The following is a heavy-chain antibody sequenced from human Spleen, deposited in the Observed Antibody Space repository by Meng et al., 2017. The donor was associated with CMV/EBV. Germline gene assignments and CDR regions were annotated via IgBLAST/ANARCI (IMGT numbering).Heavy chain of an antibody. CDR2: IYHTGST. D-gene: IGHD2-21*01. Sequence: GGSISDPTWWTWVRQSPGKHLEWVGEIYHTGSTNCSPSLRSRVTISIDKSGNQFSLRLTSATAADTAVYYCARDICGGDCYLGLDPWGQGTLVTVSS. CDR3: ARDICGGDCYLGLDP. CDR1: GGSISDPTW. J-gene: IGHJ5*02. V-gene: IGHV4-4*02.